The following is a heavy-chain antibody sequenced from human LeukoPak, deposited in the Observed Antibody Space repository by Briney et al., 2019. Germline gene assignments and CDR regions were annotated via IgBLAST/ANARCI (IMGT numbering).Heavy chain of an antibody. D-gene: IGHD6-19*01. CDR3: AKGLQWLGQGAFDI. J-gene: IGHJ3*02. Sequence: ASVKVSCKASGYTFTSYGISWVRQAPGQGLEWMGWISAYNGNTNYAQKLQGRVTMTTDTSTSTAYMELRSLRSDDTAVYYCAKGLQWLGQGAFDIWGQGTMVTVSS. CDR2: ISAYNGNT. V-gene: IGHV1-18*01. CDR1: GYTFTSYG.